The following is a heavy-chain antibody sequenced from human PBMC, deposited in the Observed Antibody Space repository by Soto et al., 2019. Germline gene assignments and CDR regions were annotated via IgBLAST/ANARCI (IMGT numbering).Heavy chain of an antibody. CDR2: INAGNGNT. D-gene: IGHD1-1*01. J-gene: IGHJ6*03. CDR1: GYTFTSYA. Sequence: ASVKVSCKASGYTFTSYAMHWVRQAPGQRLEWMGWINAGNGNTKYSQKFQGRVTITRDTSASTAYMELSSLRSEDTAVYYCAREEGKSKYNWTRYSYYYIDVWVKGTTVTVSS. CDR3: AREEGKSKYNWTRYSYYYIDV. V-gene: IGHV1-3*01.